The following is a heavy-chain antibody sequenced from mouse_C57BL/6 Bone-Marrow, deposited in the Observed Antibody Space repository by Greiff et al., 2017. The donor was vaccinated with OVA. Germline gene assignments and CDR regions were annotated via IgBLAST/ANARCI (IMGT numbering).Heavy chain of an antibody. CDR3: ARDYYGNYLDY. CDR1: GYTFTSYW. J-gene: IGHJ2*01. D-gene: IGHD2-1*01. CDR2: IDPSDSYT. V-gene: IGHV1-69*01. Sequence: QVQLQQPGAELVMPGASVKLSCKASGYTFTSYWMHWVKQRPGQGLEWIGEIDPSDSYTNYNQKFKGKSTLTVDKSSSTAYMQLSSLTSEDSAVYYCARDYYGNYLDYWGRGTTLTVTS.